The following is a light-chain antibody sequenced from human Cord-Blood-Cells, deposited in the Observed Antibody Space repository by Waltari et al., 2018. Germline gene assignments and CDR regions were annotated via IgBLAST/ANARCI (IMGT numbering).Light chain of an antibody. CDR1: SSDVGGYNY. J-gene: IGLJ1*01. Sequence: QSALTQPPSASGSPGQSVTISCTGTSSDVGGYNYVSWYQQPPGKAPKLRIYEVSKRPSGVPVRFSGSKSGNTASLTVSGLQAEDEADYYCSSYAGSNNVFGTGTKVTVL. CDR3: SSYAGSNNV. V-gene: IGLV2-8*01. CDR2: EVS.